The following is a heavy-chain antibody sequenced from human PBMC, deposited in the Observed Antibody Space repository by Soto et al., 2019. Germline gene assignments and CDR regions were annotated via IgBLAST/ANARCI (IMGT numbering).Heavy chain of an antibody. J-gene: IGHJ6*02. CDR1: GYSFTRHY. CDR3: ARAAYCGGDCHDDYYYGMDV. Sequence: EASVKVSCKAIGYSFTRHYMHWVRQAPGQGLEWMGRIIPILGIANYAQKFQGRVTITADKSTSTAYMELSSLRSEDTAVYYCARAAYCGGDCHDDYYYGMDVWGQGTTVTVSS. V-gene: IGHV1-69*04. CDR2: IIPILGIA. D-gene: IGHD2-21*02.